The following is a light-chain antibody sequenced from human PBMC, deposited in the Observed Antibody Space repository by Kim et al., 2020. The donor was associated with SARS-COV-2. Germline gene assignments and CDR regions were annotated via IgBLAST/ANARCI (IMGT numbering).Light chain of an antibody. CDR1: QSVSSY. V-gene: IGKV3-11*01. J-gene: IGKJ5*01. Sequence: SLVPGERAPLSCRASQSVSSYLAWYQQKPDQAPRLLIYDASNGATGIPARFSGSGSGTDFTLTISSLEPEDFAVYYCQQRSNWVTFGQGTRLEIK. CDR3: QQRSNWVT. CDR2: DAS.